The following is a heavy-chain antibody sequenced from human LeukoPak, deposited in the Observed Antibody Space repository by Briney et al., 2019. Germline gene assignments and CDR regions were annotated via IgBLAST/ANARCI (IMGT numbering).Heavy chain of an antibody. CDR1: GGSFSGYY. D-gene: IGHD6-19*01. J-gene: IGHJ4*02. Sequence: PSETLSLTCAVYGGSFSGYYWSWIRQPPGKGLEWIGEINHSGSTNYNPSLKSRVTISVDTSKNQFSLKLSSVTAADTAVYYCARRVPPRYGDARVSGWKAGFDYWGQGTLVTVSS. V-gene: IGHV4-34*01. CDR2: INHSGST. CDR3: ARRVPPRYGDARVSGWKAGFDY.